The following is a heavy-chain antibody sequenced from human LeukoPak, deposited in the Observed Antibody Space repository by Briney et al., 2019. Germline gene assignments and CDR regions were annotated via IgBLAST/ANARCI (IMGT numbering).Heavy chain of an antibody. CDR3: ARAPGTTNYYYYYYMDV. D-gene: IGHD1-1*01. CDR2: IIPTFCTA. Sequence: SVKVSCKASGGTFSSYAISWVRQAPGQGLEWMGGIIPTFCTANYAQKFQGRVTITTDESTSTAYMELSSLRSEDTAVYYCARAPGTTNYYYYYYMDVWGKGTTVTVSS. V-gene: IGHV1-69*05. J-gene: IGHJ6*03. CDR1: GGTFSSYA.